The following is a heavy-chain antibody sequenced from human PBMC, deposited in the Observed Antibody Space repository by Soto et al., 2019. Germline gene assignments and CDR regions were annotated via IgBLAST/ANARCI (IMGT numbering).Heavy chain of an antibody. CDR3: AGHTSTSIN. CDR2: IPSGDDYI. V-gene: IGHV3-48*03. J-gene: IGHJ4*02. CDR1: GFIFSTYE. Sequence: VRLVESGGGLVQPGGSLRLSCAASGFIFSTYEMNWVRQAPGKGLEWVSYIPSGDDYIRYADSVKGRFTASRDDTLNSLFLQMSSLRAEDTAVYYCAGHTSTSINWGQGTLVIVSS. D-gene: IGHD6-6*01.